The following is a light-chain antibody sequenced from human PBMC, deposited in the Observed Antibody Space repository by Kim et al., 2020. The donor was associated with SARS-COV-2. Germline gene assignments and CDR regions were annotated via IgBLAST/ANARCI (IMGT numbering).Light chain of an antibody. V-gene: IGKV1-5*03. Sequence: SAFVGDRVTITCRASQSITTWLAWYQQKPGRAPKLLIQKASNLESGVPSRFSGSGSGTEFTLTITSLQPDDFASYYCQQYDNYPFTFGPGTKLEIK. CDR1: QSITTW. J-gene: IGKJ2*01. CDR3: QQYDNYPFT. CDR2: KAS.